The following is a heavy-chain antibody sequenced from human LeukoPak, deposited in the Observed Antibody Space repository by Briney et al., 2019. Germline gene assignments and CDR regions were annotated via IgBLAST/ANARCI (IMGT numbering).Heavy chain of an antibody. D-gene: IGHD1-26*01. CDR3: ARLGYSGDRYFDY. CDR2: INHSGST. CDR1: GGSLSGYY. V-gene: IGHV4-34*01. J-gene: IGHJ4*02. Sequence: SETLSLTCAVYGGSLSGYYWSWIRQPPGKGLEWIGEINHSGSTYYNPSLKSRVTMSVDTSKNQFSLKLNSVTAADTAVYYCARLGYSGDRYFDYWGRGTLVTVSS.